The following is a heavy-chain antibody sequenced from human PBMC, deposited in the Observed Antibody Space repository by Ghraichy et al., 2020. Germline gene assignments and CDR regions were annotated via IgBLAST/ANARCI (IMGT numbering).Heavy chain of an antibody. V-gene: IGHV3-48*01. Sequence: GSLNISCAASGFTFSSYSMNWVRQAPGKGLEWVSYISSSSSTIYYADSVKGRFTISRDNAKNSLYLQMNSLRAEDTAVYYCARDPPHGYYDSSGDYWGQGTLVTVSS. CDR3: ARDPPHGYYDSSGDY. CDR1: GFTFSSYS. J-gene: IGHJ4*02. D-gene: IGHD3-22*01. CDR2: ISSSSSTI.